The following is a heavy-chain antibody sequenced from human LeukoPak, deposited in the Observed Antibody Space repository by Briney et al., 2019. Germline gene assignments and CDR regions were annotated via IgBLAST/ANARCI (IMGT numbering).Heavy chain of an antibody. J-gene: IGHJ5*01. Sequence: ATVTVSCKVSGDSLSELSAHWVRQAPGQGLEWMGGFDPGDDETIYAQKFQGRVTMTEDTSTDTAYLELSSVRSEDTAVYFCATEKDLLLDSWGQGTPVTVSS. CDR3: ATEKDLLLDS. D-gene: IGHD1-26*01. CDR2: FDPGDDET. V-gene: IGHV1-24*01. CDR1: GDSLSELS.